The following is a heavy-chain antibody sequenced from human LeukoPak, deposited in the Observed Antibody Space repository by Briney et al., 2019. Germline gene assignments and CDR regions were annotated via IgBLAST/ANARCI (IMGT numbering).Heavy chain of an antibody. V-gene: IGHV3-48*01. CDR1: GFTFTTYG. CDR3: TTLGYHLDS. CDR2: IAGSDSTI. D-gene: IGHD3-16*02. Sequence: GGSLRLSCAASGFTFTTYGVNWVRQAPGKGLEWVAYIAGSDSTIYYADSVRGRFTISRDNAKKSLYLQMSSLRAEDTALYYCTTLGYHLDSWGRGTLVTVSS. J-gene: IGHJ4*02.